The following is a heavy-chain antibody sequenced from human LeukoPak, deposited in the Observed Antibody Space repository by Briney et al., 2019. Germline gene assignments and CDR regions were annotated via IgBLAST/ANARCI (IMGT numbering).Heavy chain of an antibody. CDR1: GFTFSSYA. D-gene: IGHD5-24*01. J-gene: IGHJ4*02. V-gene: IGHV3-23*01. Sequence: GGSLRLSCAASGFTFSSYAMNWVRQAPGKGLEWVSTISGSGGSTYYADSVKGRFTISRDNSKNTLYLQMTSLRAGDTAVYYCAKREGPHFDYWGQGTLVTVSS. CDR2: ISGSGGST. CDR3: AKREGPHFDY.